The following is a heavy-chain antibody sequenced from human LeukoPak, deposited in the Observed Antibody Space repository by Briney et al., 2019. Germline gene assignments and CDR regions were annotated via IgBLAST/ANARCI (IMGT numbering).Heavy chain of an antibody. CDR3: ARVGGEGGHAFDY. Sequence: SETLSLTCTVSGGSISSYYWSWIRQPPGKGLEWIGYIYYSGSTNYNPSLKSRVTISVDTSKNQFSLKLSSVTAADAAVYYCARVGGEGGHAFDYWGQGTLVTVSS. V-gene: IGHV4-59*01. J-gene: IGHJ4*02. CDR2: IYYSGST. CDR1: GGSISSYY. D-gene: IGHD3-16*01.